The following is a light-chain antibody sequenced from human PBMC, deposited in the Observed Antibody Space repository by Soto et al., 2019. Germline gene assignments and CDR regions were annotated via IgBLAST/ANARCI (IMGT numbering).Light chain of an antibody. CDR3: QQCNNWPPIT. J-gene: IGKJ5*01. V-gene: IGKV3-11*01. CDR1: QSVSHY. Sequence: EIVLTQSPATLSLSPGERATLSCRASQSVSHYLAWYQQRPGQAPRLLIYDASSRAPGIPARLSGSGSGTDFTLTISSLEPEDFAVYYCQQCNNWPPITFGQGTRLEIK. CDR2: DAS.